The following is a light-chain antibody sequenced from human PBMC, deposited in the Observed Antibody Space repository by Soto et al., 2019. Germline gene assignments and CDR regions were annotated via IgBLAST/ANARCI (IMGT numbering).Light chain of an antibody. CDR2: DTS. J-gene: IGKJ1*01. CDR3: LQRMNRPWT. V-gene: IGKV3-11*01. CDR1: QSVGSL. Sequence: IVLTQSPAILSLSPGDRVTLSCRASQSVGSLLAWYQQKPGQAPRLLIYDTSNRATGIPPRFSGSGSGTDFTLTISSLEPEDFAVYYCLQRMNRPWTFGQGTKVEIK.